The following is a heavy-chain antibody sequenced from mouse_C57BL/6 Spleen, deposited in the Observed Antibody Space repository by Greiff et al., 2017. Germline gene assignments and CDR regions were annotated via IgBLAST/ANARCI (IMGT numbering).Heavy chain of an antibody. V-gene: IGHV1-20*01. Sequence: EVHLVESGPELVKPGDSVKISCKASGYSFTGYFMNWVMQSHGKSLEWIGRINPYNGDTFYNQKFKGKATLTVDKSSSTAHMELRSPTSEDSAVYYCAREGYDYDGDGFAYWGQGTLVTVSA. J-gene: IGHJ3*01. D-gene: IGHD2-4*01. CDR3: AREGYDYDGDGFAY. CDR2: INPYNGDT. CDR1: GYSFTGYF.